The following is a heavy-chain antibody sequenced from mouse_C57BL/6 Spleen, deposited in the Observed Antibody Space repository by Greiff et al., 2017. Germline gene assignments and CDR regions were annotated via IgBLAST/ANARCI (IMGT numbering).Heavy chain of an antibody. CDR1: GYAFSSYW. CDR2: IYPGDGDT. Sequence: QVQLQQSGAELVKPGASVKISCKASGYAFSSYWMNWVKQRPGKGLEWIGQIYPGDGDTNYNGKFKGKATLTADKSSSTAYMQLSSLTSEDSAVYFCARSGLRLPFDYWGQGTTLTVSS. V-gene: IGHV1-80*01. CDR3: ARSGLRLPFDY. D-gene: IGHD3-1*01. J-gene: IGHJ2*01.